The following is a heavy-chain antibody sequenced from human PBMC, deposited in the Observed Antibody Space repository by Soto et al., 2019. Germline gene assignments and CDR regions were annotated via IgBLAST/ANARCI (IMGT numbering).Heavy chain of an antibody. V-gene: IGHV4-38-2*01. CDR3: ARGLYGGNFDY. CDR2: IHHSGTT. CDR1: DYSINSNYY. J-gene: IGHJ4*02. Sequence: PSETLSLTCDVSDYSINSNYYWLWIRQPPGKGLEWIGAIHHSGTTYYTPSLKSRVTISKDTSKNHFSLKLTSMTATDTAMYYCARGLYGGNFDYWGQGTPVTVSS. D-gene: IGHD2-15*01.